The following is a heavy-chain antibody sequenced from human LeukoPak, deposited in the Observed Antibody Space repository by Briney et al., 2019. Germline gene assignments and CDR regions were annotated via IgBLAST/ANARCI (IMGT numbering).Heavy chain of an antibody. CDR3: AVYYYDSSGSHLGY. CDR2: IIPILGIA. V-gene: IGHV1-69*04. CDR1: GGTFSSYA. J-gene: IGHJ4*02. D-gene: IGHD3-22*01. Sequence: SVKVSCKASGGTFSSYAISWVRQAPGQGLEWTGRIIPILGIANYAQKFQGRVTITADKSTSTAYMELSSLRSEDTAVYYCAVYYYDSSGSHLGYWGQGTLVTVSS.